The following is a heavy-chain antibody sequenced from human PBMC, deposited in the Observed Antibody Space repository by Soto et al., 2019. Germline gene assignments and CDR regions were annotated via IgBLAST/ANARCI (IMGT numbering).Heavy chain of an antibody. D-gene: IGHD3-22*01. CDR2: IYYSENT. CDR3: ARHPYYYDTILH. Sequence: PSETLSLTCTVSGVSISSGDYYWSWIRQTPGKGLEWIGYIYYSENTYSNPSLKSRVTISGDTSKNQFSLKLSSVTAADTAVFYCARHPYYYDTILHWGQGALVTVSS. CDR1: GVSISSGDYY. J-gene: IGHJ4*02. V-gene: IGHV4-30-4*01.